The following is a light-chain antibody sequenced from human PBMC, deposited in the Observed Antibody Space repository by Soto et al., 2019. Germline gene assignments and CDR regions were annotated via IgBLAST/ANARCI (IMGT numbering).Light chain of an antibody. CDR3: QQTFSIPRT. V-gene: IGKV1-39*01. CDR1: QSITTH. CDR2: ETS. Sequence: DIQMTQSPSSLSASVEDRVIIPSPASQSITTHVNLYQQRPGKDPKLLISETSTLESGVPSKFSGRGYGTDFTLTISSLQTEDFATYDCQQTFSIPRTFGHGTKVDIK. J-gene: IGKJ1*01.